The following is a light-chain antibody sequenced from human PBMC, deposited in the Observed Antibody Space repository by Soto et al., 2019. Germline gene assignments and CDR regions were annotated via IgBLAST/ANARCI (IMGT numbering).Light chain of an antibody. CDR2: KAS. CDR1: QTISSW. V-gene: IGKV1-5*03. J-gene: IGKJ1*01. Sequence: DIQMTQSPSTLSGSVGDRVTITCRASQTISSWLAWYQQKPGKAPKLLIYKASTLKSGVPSRFSCSGSGTEFSLTISSLQPDDFATYCCHHYNSYSEAFGQGTKVELK. CDR3: HHYNSYSEA.